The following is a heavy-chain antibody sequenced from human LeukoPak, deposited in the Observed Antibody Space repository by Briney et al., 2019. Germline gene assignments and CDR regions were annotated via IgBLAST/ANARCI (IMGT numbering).Heavy chain of an antibody. J-gene: IGHJ6*02. V-gene: IGHV4-34*01. CDR1: GGSFSGYY. D-gene: IGHD3-3*01. CDR3: ARLVIRDFWSGSFRDYYGMDV. CDR2: INYSGST. Sequence: SETLSLTCAVYGGSFSGYYWGWIRQPPGKGLEWIGNINYSGSTYYNPSLKSRVTISVDTSKNQFSLKLSSVTAADTAVYHCARLVIRDFWSGSFRDYYGMDVWGQGTTVTVSS.